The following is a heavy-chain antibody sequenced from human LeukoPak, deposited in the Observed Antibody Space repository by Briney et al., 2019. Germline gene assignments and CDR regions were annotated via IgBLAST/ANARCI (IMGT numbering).Heavy chain of an antibody. D-gene: IGHD3-22*01. CDR3: AKEKRVRRLYNWFDP. J-gene: IGHJ5*02. Sequence: GGSLRLSCAASGFAFSNYGMNWVRQAPGKGLEWVAVISYDGSNKYYADSVKGRFTISRDNSKNTLYLQMNSLRAEDTAVYYCAKEKRVRRLYNWFDPWGQGTLVTVSS. V-gene: IGHV3-30*18. CDR1: GFAFSNYG. CDR2: ISYDGSNK.